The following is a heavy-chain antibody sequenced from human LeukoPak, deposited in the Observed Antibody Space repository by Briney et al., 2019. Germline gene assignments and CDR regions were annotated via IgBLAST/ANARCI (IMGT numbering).Heavy chain of an antibody. J-gene: IGHJ4*02. CDR3: ARHDSSGYSSFDY. Sequence: GASVKVSCNASGGTFSSYAISWVRQAPGQGLEWMGGIIPVFGTANYAQKFQGRVTITTVESTSTAYMELSSLRSEDTAVFYCARHDSSGYSSFDYWGQGTLVTVSS. CDR2: IIPVFGTA. V-gene: IGHV1-69*05. D-gene: IGHD3-22*01. CDR1: GGTFSSYA.